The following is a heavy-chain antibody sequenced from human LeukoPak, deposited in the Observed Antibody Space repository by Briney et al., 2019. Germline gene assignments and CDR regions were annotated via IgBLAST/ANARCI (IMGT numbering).Heavy chain of an antibody. CDR1: GGTFSSYA. J-gene: IGHJ6*02. V-gene: IGHV1-69*04. D-gene: IGHD2-2*03. Sequence: GASVKVSCEASGGTFSSYAISWVRQAPGQGLEWMGRIIPILGIANYAQKFQGRVTITADKSTSTAYMELSSLRSEDTAVYYCGGVGYCSSTSCYRGMDVWGQGTTVTVSS. CDR2: IIPILGIA. CDR3: GGVGYCSSTSCYRGMDV.